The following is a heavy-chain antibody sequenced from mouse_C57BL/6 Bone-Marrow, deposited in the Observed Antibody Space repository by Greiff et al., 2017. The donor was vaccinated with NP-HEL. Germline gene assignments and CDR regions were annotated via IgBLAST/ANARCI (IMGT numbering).Heavy chain of an antibody. V-gene: IGHV1-62-2*01. CDR3: ARHEEGGLRQLRLLFAY. CDR2: FYPGSGSI. CDR1: GYTFTEYT. D-gene: IGHD3-2*02. Sequence: QVQLQQSGAELVKPGASVKLSCKASGYTFTEYTIHWVKQRSGQGLEWIGWFYPGSGSIKYNEKFKDKATLTADKSSSTVYMALSRLTSEDSAVYFCARHEEGGLRQLRLLFAYWGQGTLVTVSA. J-gene: IGHJ3*01.